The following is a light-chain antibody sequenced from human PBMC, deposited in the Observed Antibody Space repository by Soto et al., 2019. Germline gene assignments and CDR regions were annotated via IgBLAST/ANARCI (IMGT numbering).Light chain of an antibody. Sequence: DIVMTQSPLSLPVTPGEPASVSFRSSQGLLHSNAYNYLDWYLQKPGQSPQLLIYLGSNRASGVPDRFSGSGSGTDFTLKISRVEAEDVGVYYCMQPLQSWTFGQGTKVDIK. V-gene: IGKV2-28*01. CDR2: LGS. CDR1: QGLLHSNAYNY. J-gene: IGKJ1*01. CDR3: MQPLQSWT.